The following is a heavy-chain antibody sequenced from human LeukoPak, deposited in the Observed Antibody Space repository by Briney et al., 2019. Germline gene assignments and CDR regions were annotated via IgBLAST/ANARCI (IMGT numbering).Heavy chain of an antibody. Sequence: ASAKVSCKASGYTFTSYGISWVRQAPGPGLEWMGWISAYNGNTNYAQKLQGRVTMTTDTSTSTAYMELRSLRSDDTAVYYCARVDCGGSCYSWFDPWGQGALVTVSS. J-gene: IGHJ5*02. D-gene: IGHD2-15*01. V-gene: IGHV1-18*04. CDR1: GYTFTSYG. CDR2: ISAYNGNT. CDR3: ARVDCGGSCYSWFDP.